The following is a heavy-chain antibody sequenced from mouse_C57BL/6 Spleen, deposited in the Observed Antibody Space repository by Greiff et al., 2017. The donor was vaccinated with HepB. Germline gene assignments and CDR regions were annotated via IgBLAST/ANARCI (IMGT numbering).Heavy chain of an antibody. Sequence: QVHVKQPGAELVRPGSSVKLSCKASGYTFTSYWMHWVKQRPIQGLEWIGNIDPSDSETHYNQKFKDKATLTVDKSSSTAYMQLSSLTSEDSAVYYCARGEYDYDVAYWGQGTLVTVSA. CDR2: IDPSDSET. CDR1: GYTFTSYW. D-gene: IGHD2-4*01. V-gene: IGHV1-52*01. J-gene: IGHJ3*01. CDR3: ARGEYDYDVAY.